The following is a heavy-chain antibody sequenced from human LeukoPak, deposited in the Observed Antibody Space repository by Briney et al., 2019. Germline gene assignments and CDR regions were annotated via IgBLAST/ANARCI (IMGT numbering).Heavy chain of an antibody. CDR2: IYHSGST. CDR1: GGSISSGGYS. CDR3: ARGVRDGYNFFDY. D-gene: IGHD5-24*01. V-gene: IGHV4-30-2*01. Sequence: PSQTLSLTCAVSGGSISSGGYSWSRIRQPPGKGLEWIGYIYHSGSTYYNPSLKSRITISVDRSKNQFSLKLSSVTAADTAVYYCARGVRDGYNFFDYWGQGTLVTVSS. J-gene: IGHJ4*02.